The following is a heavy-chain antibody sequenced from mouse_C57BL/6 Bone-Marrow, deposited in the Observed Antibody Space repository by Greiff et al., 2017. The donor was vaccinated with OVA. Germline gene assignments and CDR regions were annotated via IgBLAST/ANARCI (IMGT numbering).Heavy chain of an antibody. V-gene: IGHV10-1*01. Sequence: EVQLVESGGGLVQPKGSLKLSCAASGFSFNTYAMNWVRQAPGKGLEWVARIRSKSNNYATYYADSGKDRFTISRDDSESMLYLQMNNLKTEDTAMYYCVRREYYAMDYWGQGTSVTVSS. CDR2: IRSKSNNYAT. J-gene: IGHJ4*01. CDR3: VRREYYAMDY. CDR1: GFSFNTYA.